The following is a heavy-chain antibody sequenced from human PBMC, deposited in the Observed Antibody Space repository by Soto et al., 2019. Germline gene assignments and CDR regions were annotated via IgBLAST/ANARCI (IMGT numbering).Heavy chain of an antibody. CDR1: GFTFSSYA. CDR3: AKTTMVRGVIQKTKYYFDY. D-gene: IGHD3-10*01. J-gene: IGHJ4*02. CDR2: ISDSGGST. Sequence: LRLSCAASGFTFSSYAMSWVRQAPGKGLEWVSAISDSGGSTYYADSVKGRFTISRDNSKNTLYLQMNSLRAEDTAVYYCAKTTMVRGVIQKTKYYFDYWGQGTLVTVSS. V-gene: IGHV3-23*01.